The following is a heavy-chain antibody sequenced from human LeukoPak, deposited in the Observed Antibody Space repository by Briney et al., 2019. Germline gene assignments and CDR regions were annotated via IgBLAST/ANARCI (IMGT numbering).Heavy chain of an antibody. CDR2: IYYSGST. V-gene: IGHV4-4*08. Sequence: PSETLSLTCTVSGGSISSYYWSWIRQPPGKGLEWIGYIYYSGSTNYNPSLKSRVTISVDTSKNQFSLKLSSVTAADTAVYYCAREGGFHSPAGIWGQGTMVTVSS. CDR1: GGSISSYY. J-gene: IGHJ3*02. D-gene: IGHD1-26*01. CDR3: AREGGFHSPAGI.